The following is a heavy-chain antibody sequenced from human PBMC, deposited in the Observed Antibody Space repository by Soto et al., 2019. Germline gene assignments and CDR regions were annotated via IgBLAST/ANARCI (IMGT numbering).Heavy chain of an antibody. CDR1: GFTFSSYG. CDR3: AKDQRWLQLPWDY. CDR2: ISYDGSNK. V-gene: IGHV3-30*18. J-gene: IGHJ4*02. D-gene: IGHD5-12*01. Sequence: LRLSCAASGFTFSSYGMHWVRQAPGKGLEWVAVISYDGSNKYYADSVKGRFTISRDNSKNTLYLQMNSLRAEDTAVYYCAKDQRWLQLPWDYWGQGTLVTVSS.